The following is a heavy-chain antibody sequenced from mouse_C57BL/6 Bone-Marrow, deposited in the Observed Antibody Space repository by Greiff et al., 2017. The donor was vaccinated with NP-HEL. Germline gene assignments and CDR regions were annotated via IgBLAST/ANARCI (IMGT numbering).Heavy chain of an antibody. J-gene: IGHJ1*03. D-gene: IGHD1-1*01. CDR2: IHPNSGST. CDR1: GYTFTSYW. CDR3: ARPGSSYWYFDV. Sequence: QVQLQQPGAELVKPGASVKLSCKASGYTFTSYWMHWVKQRPGQGLEWIGMIHPNSGSTNYNEKFKSKATLTVDKSSSTAYMQLSSLTSEDSAVYYCARPGSSYWYFDVGGTGTTVTVSS. V-gene: IGHV1-64*01.